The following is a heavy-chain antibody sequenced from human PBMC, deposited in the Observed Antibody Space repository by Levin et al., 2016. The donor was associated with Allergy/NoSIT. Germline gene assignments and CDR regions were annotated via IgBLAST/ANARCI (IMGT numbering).Heavy chain of an antibody. Sequence: WIRQPPGKGLEWVSYISSSSSTIYYADSVKGRFTISRDNAKNSLYLQMNSLRAEDTAVYYCARDAQIGYCSSTSCLQHDAFDIWGQGTMVTVSS. V-gene: IGHV3-48*01. CDR3: ARDAQIGYCSSTSCLQHDAFDI. D-gene: IGHD2-2*01. CDR2: ISSSSSTI. J-gene: IGHJ3*02.